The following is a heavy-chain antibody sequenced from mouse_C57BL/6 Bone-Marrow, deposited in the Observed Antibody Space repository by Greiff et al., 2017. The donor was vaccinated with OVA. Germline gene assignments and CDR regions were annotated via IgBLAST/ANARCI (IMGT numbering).Heavy chain of an antibody. CDR3: ARSWGRPYYFDY. CDR2: IYPGSGNT. V-gene: IGHV1-76*01. J-gene: IGHJ2*01. Sequence: QVQLQQSGAELVRPGASVKLSCKASGYTFTDSYINWVKQRPGQGLEWIARIYPGSGNTYYNEKFKGKATLTAEKSSSTAYMQLSSLTSEDSAVYVCARSWGRPYYFDYWGQGTTLTVSS. CDR1: GYTFTDSY.